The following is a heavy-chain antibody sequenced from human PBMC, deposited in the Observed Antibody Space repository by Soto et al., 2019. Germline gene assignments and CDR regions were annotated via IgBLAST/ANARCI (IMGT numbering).Heavy chain of an antibody. D-gene: IGHD1-26*01. CDR1: GFSFSSYS. Sequence: EVQLVESGGGLVQPGWSLRLSCAASGFSFSSYSMNWVRQAPGKGLAWVSYISGGGGTTYYADSVKGRFTISRDNAKKSLYLQLSSLRDVDTAVYDCERDAMSGSQKLYFDYWGQGTLVTVSS. V-gene: IGHV3-48*02. CDR2: ISGGGGTT. J-gene: IGHJ4*02. CDR3: ERDAMSGSQKLYFDY.